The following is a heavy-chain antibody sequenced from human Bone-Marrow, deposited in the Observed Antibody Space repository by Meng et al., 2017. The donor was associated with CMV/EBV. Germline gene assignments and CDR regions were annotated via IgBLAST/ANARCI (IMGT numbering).Heavy chain of an antibody. D-gene: IGHD3-10*01. J-gene: IGHJ4*02. CDR1: GYTFNVYY. CDR2: INPNSGGT. V-gene: IGHV1-2*02. Sequence: ASVKVSCKASGYTFNVYYMHWVRQAPGQGLEWMGWINPNSGGTNYAQNFQGRVTMTRDTSISTAYMELSRLRSDDTAVYYCAREDNSMIRGIGDYWGQGTLVTVSS. CDR3: AREDNSMIRGIGDY.